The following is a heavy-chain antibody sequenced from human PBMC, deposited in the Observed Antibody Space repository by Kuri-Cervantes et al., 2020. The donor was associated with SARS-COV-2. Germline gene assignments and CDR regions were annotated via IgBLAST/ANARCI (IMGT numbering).Heavy chain of an antibody. J-gene: IGHJ6*02. V-gene: IGHV3-48*03. CDR1: GFTFSSYE. CDR3: ARNRVDASLASSWAQVRTSNAMDV. Sequence: GESLKISCAASGFTFSSYEMSWVRQAPGKGLEWVSYISSTGSVIYYADSVKGRFTISRDNAKNSLYLQMNTLRAEDTAVYYCARNRVDASLASSWAQVRTSNAMDVWGQGTTVTVSS. CDR2: ISSTGSVI. D-gene: IGHD5-12*01.